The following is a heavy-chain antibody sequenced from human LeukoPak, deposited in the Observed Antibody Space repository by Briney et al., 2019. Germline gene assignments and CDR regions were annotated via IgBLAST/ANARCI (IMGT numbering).Heavy chain of an antibody. J-gene: IGHJ4*02. CDR2: ITDSVGST. CDR3: AKGSRWSRPYYFDY. V-gene: IGHV3-23*01. D-gene: IGHD6-13*01. Sequence: PGGSLRLSCEVSGFSFSGYAMSWVRQAPGKGLEWVSAITDSVGSTYHADSVKGRLTISRDNSKNTLFLQMNSLRVEDTAVYYCAKGSRWSRPYYFDYWGLGTLVTVSS. CDR1: GFSFSGYA.